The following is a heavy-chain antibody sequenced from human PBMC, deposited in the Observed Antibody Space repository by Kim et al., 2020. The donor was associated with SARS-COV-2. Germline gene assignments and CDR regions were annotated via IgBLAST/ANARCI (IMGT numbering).Heavy chain of an antibody. CDR3: ARDEGIVVVPAAPNGFDY. Sequence: SETLSLTCIVSGGSISSSSYYWGWIRQPPGKGLEWIGSIYYSGSTYYNPSLKSRVTISVDTSKNQFSLKLSSVTAADTAVYYCARDEGIVVVPAAPNGFDYWGQGTLVTVSS. CDR2: IYYSGST. CDR1: GGSISSSSYY. D-gene: IGHD2-2*01. J-gene: IGHJ4*02. V-gene: IGHV4-39*07.